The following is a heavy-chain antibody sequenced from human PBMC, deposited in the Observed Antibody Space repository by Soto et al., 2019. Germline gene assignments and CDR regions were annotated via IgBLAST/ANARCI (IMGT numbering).Heavy chain of an antibody. CDR3: ARDLWGYCGADCYPLDV. V-gene: IGHV4-59*02. CDR1: GGSVSRYY. Sequence: SQTLCLTWTVSGGSVSRYYWSWTLQPPGKGLEWIGYMYNTGSTIYNPSLKSRVTISVDTSKNQFSLKLNSVTAADTAVYYCARDLWGYCGADCYPLDVWGQGTTVTVSS. J-gene: IGHJ6*02. CDR2: MYNTGST. D-gene: IGHD2-21*02.